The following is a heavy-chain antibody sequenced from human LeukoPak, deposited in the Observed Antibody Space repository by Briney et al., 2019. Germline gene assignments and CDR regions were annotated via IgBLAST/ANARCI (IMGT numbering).Heavy chain of an antibody. CDR3: AREVTSFLYNWFDP. CDR1: GYTFTGYY. D-gene: IGHD3-16*01. J-gene: IGHJ5*02. CDR2: INPNSGGI. V-gene: IGHV1-2*02. Sequence: ASVKVSCKASGYTFTGYYMHWVRQAPGQGLEWMGWINPNSGGINYAQKFQGRVTMTRDTSISTAYMELSRLRSDDTAVYYCAREVTSFLYNWFDPWGQGTLVTVSS.